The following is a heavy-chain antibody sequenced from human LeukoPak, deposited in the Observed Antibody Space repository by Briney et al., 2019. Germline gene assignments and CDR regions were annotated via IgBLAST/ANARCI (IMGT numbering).Heavy chain of an antibody. V-gene: IGHV3-23*01. Sequence: GGSLRLSCAASGFTFSSYIMSWVRQAPGKGLEWVSLIGGSGDSTYYADSVKGRFTISRDNSKNKLYLRINSLRADDTAVYYCAKGGPGGGGYFDDWGQGTLVTVSS. CDR3: AKGGPGGGGYFDD. CDR2: IGGSGDST. CDR1: GFTFSSYI. D-gene: IGHD3-16*01. J-gene: IGHJ4*02.